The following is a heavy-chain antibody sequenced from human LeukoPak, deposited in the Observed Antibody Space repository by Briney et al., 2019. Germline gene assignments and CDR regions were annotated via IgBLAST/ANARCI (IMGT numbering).Heavy chain of an antibody. D-gene: IGHD2/OR15-2a*01. CDR2: IYVGGSA. CDR3: VSFYETY. J-gene: IGHJ4*02. CDR1: DFTVNSHY. Sequence: EAGGSLRLSCAASDFTVNSHYMSWVRQAPGQGLEWVSVIYVGGSAYYADSVKGRFTISKDNAKNTVYLQMNSLRAEDTAVYYCVSFYETYWGRGTLVTV. V-gene: IGHV3-53*01.